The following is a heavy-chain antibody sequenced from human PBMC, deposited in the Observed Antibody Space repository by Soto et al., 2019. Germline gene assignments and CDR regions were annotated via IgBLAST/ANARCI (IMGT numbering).Heavy chain of an antibody. J-gene: IGHJ4*02. D-gene: IGHD4-4*01. CDR2: IYWDDDK. CDR3: AHFMTTVNHIDFDY. V-gene: IGHV2-5*02. Sequence: SGPTLVKPTQTLTLTCTFSGFSLSTSGVGVGWIRQPPGKALEWLALIYWDDDKRYSPSLKSRLTITKDTSKNQVVLTLTNMDPVDTATYYCAHFMTTVNHIDFDYWGQGTLVTVSS. CDR1: GFSLSTSGVG.